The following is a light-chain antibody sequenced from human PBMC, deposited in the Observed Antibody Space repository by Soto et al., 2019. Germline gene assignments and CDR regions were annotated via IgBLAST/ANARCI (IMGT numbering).Light chain of an antibody. CDR2: GAS. J-gene: IGKJ5*01. V-gene: IGKV3-20*01. Sequence: ERVMTNSPGTLSLSPGERATLSCRASQSVGSIYLAWYQQRPGQAPRLLIYGASNRATGIPVRFSGSGSGTDFTLTISGLEPEDLAIYYCQQYGSSSIPFGQGTLLEI. CDR3: QQYGSSSIP. CDR1: QSVGSIY.